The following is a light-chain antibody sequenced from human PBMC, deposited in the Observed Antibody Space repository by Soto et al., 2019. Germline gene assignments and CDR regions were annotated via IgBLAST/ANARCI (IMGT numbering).Light chain of an antibody. V-gene: IGLV2-8*01. CDR2: EVS. CDR3: SSYASSSALV. Sequence: QYVLTQPPSASGSPGQSVTISCTGTSSDVGGYNYVSWYQQHPGKAPKLMIYEVSKRPSGVPDRFSGSKSGNTASLTISGLQAEDEADYYCSSYASSSALVFGLGTKVTVL. CDR1: SSDVGGYNY. J-gene: IGLJ1*01.